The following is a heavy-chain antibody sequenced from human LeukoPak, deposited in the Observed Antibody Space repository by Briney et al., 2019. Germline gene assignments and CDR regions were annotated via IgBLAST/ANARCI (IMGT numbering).Heavy chain of an antibody. V-gene: IGHV1-58*02. CDR3: AAGLEGKAFDI. J-gene: IGHJ3*02. Sequence: PTASVKVSCKASGSTFTSSAMQWVRQARGQRLEWIGWIVVGSGNTNYAQKFQERVTITRDMSTSTAYMELSSLRSEDTAVYYCAAGLEGKAFDIWGQGTMVTVSS. D-gene: IGHD3-10*01. CDR1: GSTFTSSA. CDR2: IVVGSGNT.